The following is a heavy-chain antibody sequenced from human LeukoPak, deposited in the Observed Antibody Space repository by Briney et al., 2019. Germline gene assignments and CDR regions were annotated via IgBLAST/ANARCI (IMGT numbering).Heavy chain of an antibody. V-gene: IGHV4-38-2*02. J-gene: IGHJ5*02. CDR3: AREGGDYCSGGSCYHNWFDP. D-gene: IGHD2-15*01. CDR1: GYSISSGYY. Sequence: SETLSLTCTVSGYSISSGYYWGWIRQPPGKGLEWIGSIYHSGSIYYNPSLKSRVTISVDTSKNQFSLKLSSVTAADTAVYYCAREGGDYCSGGSCYHNWFDPWGQGTLVTVSS. CDR2: IYHSGSI.